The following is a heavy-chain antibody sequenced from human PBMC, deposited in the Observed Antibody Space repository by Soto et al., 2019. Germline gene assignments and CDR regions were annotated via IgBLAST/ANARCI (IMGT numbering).Heavy chain of an antibody. CDR1: GDSIGSSTNY. Sequence: QLQLQESGPGLVKPSETLSLTCSVSGDSIGSSTNYWGWIRQPPGKGLEWIGTFYHSGNTYYNPTLKSRVAISVDMSKKPFSLRLNSVTAADTAVYYCARHEWLQLWLVTEYWGQGALVTVSS. CDR3: ARHEWLQLWLVTEY. CDR2: FYHSGNT. V-gene: IGHV4-39*01. D-gene: IGHD5-18*01. J-gene: IGHJ4*02.